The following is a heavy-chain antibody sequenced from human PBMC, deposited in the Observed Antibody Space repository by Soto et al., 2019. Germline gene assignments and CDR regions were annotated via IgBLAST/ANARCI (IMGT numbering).Heavy chain of an antibody. Sequence: PSATLSLTCTVSGGSISSSSWSWIRQPPGRGLEWIGYIYNNGRTDYNPSLKSRVTISVDTSKNHFSLKLRSVTPADTAVYHCARARFCTSPSCYHYFDVWGQGTLGTVS. CDR1: GGSISSSS. CDR3: ARARFCTSPSCYHYFDV. V-gene: IGHV4-59*01. CDR2: IYNNGRT. D-gene: IGHD2-2*01. J-gene: IGHJ4*02.